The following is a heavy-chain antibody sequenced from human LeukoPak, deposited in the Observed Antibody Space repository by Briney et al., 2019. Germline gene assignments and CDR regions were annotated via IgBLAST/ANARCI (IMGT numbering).Heavy chain of an antibody. CDR1: GGSISRSSYY. Sequence: PSETLSLNCTVSGGSISRSSYYWGWIRQPPGKGLEWIGSVYYSGSTFYNPSLKSRVTILVDTSKNQFSLKLSSVTAADTAVYYCARVGEWEPSYYFDYWGQGTLVTVSS. V-gene: IGHV4-39*07. J-gene: IGHJ4*02. CDR3: ARVGEWEPSYYFDY. CDR2: VYYSGST. D-gene: IGHD1-26*01.